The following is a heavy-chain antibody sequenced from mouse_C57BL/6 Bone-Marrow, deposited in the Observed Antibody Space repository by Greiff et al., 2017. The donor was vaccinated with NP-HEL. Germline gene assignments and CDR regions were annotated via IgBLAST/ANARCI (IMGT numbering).Heavy chain of an antibody. CDR1: GYTFTSYW. CDR3: ATFYYDYPFFDY. D-gene: IGHD2-4*01. J-gene: IGHJ2*01. V-gene: IGHV1-64*01. CDR2: IHPNSGST. Sequence: QVQLQQSGAELVKPGASVKLSCKASGYTFTSYWMHWVKQRPGQGLEWIGMIHPNSGSTNYNEKFKSKATLTVDKSSSTAYMQLSSLTSEDSAVYYCATFYYDYPFFDYWGQGTTLTVSS.